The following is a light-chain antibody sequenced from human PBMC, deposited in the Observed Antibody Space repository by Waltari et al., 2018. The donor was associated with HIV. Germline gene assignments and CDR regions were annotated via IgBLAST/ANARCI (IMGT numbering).Light chain of an antibody. V-gene: IGLV4-69*01. CDR1: SGHSSYA. J-gene: IGLJ2*01. CDR2: LNSDGSH. CDR3: QTWGTGMV. Sequence: QLVLTQSPSASASLGASVKLTCTLSSGHSSYAIAWHQQQPEKGPRYLMKLNSDGSHSKGDGFPDRFSGSSSGAERYLTISSLQSDDEADYYCQTWGTGMVFGGGTKLTVL.